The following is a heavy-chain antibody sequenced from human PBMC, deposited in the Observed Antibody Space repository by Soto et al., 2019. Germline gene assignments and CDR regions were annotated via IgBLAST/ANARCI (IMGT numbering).Heavy chain of an antibody. V-gene: IGHV3-48*02. D-gene: IGHD3-22*01. Sequence: GGSLRLSCAASGFTFSSYSMNWVRQAPGKGLEWVSYISSSSSTIYYADSVKGRFTISRDNAKNSLYLQMNSLKDEDTAVYYCARDLYYDSREGPNWFDPWGQGTLVTVSS. J-gene: IGHJ5*02. CDR3: ARDLYYDSREGPNWFDP. CDR1: GFTFSSYS. CDR2: ISSSSSTI.